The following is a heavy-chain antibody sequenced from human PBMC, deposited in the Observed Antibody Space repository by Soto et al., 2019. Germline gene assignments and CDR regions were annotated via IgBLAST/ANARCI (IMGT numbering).Heavy chain of an antibody. CDR3: ARGPPSSWYLAAFDI. CDR1: GGSFSGYY. J-gene: IGHJ3*02. V-gene: IGHV4-34*01. D-gene: IGHD6-13*01. Sequence: PSETLSLTCAVYGGSFSGYYWSWIRQPPGKGLEWIGEINHSGSTNYNPSLKSRVTISVDTSKNQFSLKLSSVTAADTAVYYCARGPPSSWYLAAFDIWGQGTMVTVSS. CDR2: INHSGST.